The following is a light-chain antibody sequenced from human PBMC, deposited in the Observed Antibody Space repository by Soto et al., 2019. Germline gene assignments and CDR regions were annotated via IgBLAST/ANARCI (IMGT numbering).Light chain of an antibody. CDR2: GAS. J-gene: IGKJ4*01. Sequence: EGVLTQSQGTLSLSPGERATLSCRASQSVSSSYLAWYQQKPGQAPRLLIYGASSRATGIPDRFSGSGSGTDFTLTISRLEPEDFAVYYCQQYGSSLLTFGGGTKVDI. CDR1: QSVSSSY. V-gene: IGKV3-20*01. CDR3: QQYGSSLLT.